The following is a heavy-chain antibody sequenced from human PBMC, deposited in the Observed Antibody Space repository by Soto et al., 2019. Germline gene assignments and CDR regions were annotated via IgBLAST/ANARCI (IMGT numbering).Heavy chain of an antibody. J-gene: IGHJ4*02. CDR3: ARGSGCSSTSCYWGLDY. D-gene: IGHD2-2*01. Sequence: PSETLSLTCAVYGGSFSGYYWSWIRQPPGKGLEWIGEINHSGSTNYNPSLKSRVTISVDTSKNQFSLKLSSVTAADTAVYYCARGSGCSSTSCYWGLDYWGQGTLVTVSS. CDR2: INHSGST. CDR1: GGSFSGYY. V-gene: IGHV4-34*01.